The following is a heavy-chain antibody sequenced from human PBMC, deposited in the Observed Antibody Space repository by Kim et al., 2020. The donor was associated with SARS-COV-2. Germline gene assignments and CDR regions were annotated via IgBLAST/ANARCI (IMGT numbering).Heavy chain of an antibody. CDR2: INPNSGDT. D-gene: IGHD6-13*01. J-gene: IGHJ4*02. CDR3: ARGGYGH. V-gene: IGHV1-2*06. Sequence: ASVKVSCKASGYTFTGYYMHWVRQAPGQGLEWMGRINPNSGDTNYAQKFQGRVTMTRDTSISTGYMELSRLTSDDTAVYHCARGGYGHWGQGTLVTVSS. CDR1: GYTFTGYY.